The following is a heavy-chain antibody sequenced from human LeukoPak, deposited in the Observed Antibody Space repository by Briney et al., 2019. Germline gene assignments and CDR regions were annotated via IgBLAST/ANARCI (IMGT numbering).Heavy chain of an antibody. D-gene: IGHD3-10*01. V-gene: IGHV1-18*01. CDR2: ISTYDGNT. CDR1: GYTFTTNG. Sequence: ASVKVSCKASGYTFTTNGISWVRQAPGQGLEWMGWISTYDGNTKSAQNLQGRVTMTRDTSTSTAYMELKSLRSDDTAVYYCARSGSTASTRPGYFDYWGQGTLDTVPT. CDR3: ARSGSTASTRPGYFDY. J-gene: IGHJ4*02.